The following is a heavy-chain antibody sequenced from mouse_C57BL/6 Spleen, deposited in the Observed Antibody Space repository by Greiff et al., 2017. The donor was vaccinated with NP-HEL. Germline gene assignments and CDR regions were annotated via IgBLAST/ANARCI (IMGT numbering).Heavy chain of an antibody. CDR3: ARPNYSYYYAMDY. CDR2: ISSGSSTI. Sequence: EVKVVESGGGLVKPGGSLKLSCAASGFTFSDYGMHWVRQAPEKGLEWVAYISSGSSTIYYADTVKGRFTISRDNAKNTLFLQMTSLRSEDTAMYYCARPNYSYYYAMDYWGQGTSVTVSS. J-gene: IGHJ4*01. D-gene: IGHD2-12*01. CDR1: GFTFSDYG. V-gene: IGHV5-17*01.